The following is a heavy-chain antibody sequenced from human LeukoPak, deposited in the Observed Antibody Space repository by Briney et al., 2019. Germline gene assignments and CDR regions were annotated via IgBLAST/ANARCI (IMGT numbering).Heavy chain of an antibody. CDR3: VGEKSFFGEAI. D-gene: IGHD3-10*01. Sequence: SETLSLTCTVSGVSITTYYWNWVRQPPGKGLEWIGHMFYSGTTSYNPSLKSRGAISVDTFKSRVSLTVTSVTAADAAVYYCVGEKSFFGEAIWSQGTLVTVSS. CDR2: MFYSGTT. J-gene: IGHJ3*02. V-gene: IGHV4-59*01. CDR1: GVSITTYY.